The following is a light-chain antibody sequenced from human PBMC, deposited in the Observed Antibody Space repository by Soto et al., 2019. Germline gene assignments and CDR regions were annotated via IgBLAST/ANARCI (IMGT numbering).Light chain of an antibody. CDR1: QSINSH. CDR2: DAS. CDR3: QQRSNWPRT. J-gene: IGKJ1*01. V-gene: IGKV3-11*01. Sequence: EIVLTQYPAALSLSPGERATLSCRASQSINSHLAWYQQKPGQGPRLLIYDASNRATGIPARFSGSGSGTDFTVTISSLEPEDFAVYYCQQRSNWPRTFGQGTKVDI.